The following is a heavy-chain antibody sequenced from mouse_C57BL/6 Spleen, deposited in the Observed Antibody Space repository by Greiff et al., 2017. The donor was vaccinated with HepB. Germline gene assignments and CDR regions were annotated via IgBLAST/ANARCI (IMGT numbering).Heavy chain of an antibody. D-gene: IGHD1-1*01. J-gene: IGHJ2*01. V-gene: IGHV1-69*01. CDR3: ARKAPYYGSSPGDY. Sequence: VQLQQPGAELVMPGASVKLSCKASGYTFTSYWMHWVKQRPGQGLEWIGEIDPSDSYTNYNQKFKGKSTLTVDKSSSTAYMQLSSLTSEDSAVYYCARKAPYYGSSPGDYWGQGTTLTVSS. CDR2: IDPSDSYT. CDR1: GYTFTSYW.